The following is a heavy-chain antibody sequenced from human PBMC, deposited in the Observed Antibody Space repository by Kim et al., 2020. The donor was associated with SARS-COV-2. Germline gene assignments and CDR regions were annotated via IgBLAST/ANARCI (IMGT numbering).Heavy chain of an antibody. Sequence: GESLKISCKGSGYSFTSYWIGWVRQMPGKGLEWMGIIYPGDSDTRYSPSFQGQVTISADKSISTAYLQWSSLKASDTAMYYCARCNFEGGMDYSLDYWGQGALVTVSS. CDR3: ARCNFEGGMDYSLDY. CDR1: GYSFTSYW. J-gene: IGHJ4*02. V-gene: IGHV5-51*01. D-gene: IGHD4-4*01. CDR2: IYPGDSDT.